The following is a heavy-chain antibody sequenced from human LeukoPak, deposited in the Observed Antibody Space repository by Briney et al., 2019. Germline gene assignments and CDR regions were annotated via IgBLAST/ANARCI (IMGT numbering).Heavy chain of an antibody. CDR3: AKGEASDYGAYYFDY. J-gene: IGHJ4*02. CDR2: ISGSGDST. CDR1: GFTFSSYA. D-gene: IGHD4-17*01. V-gene: IGHV3-23*01. Sequence: PGGSLRLSCAASGFTFSSYAMSWVRQAPGKGLEWVSAISGSGDSTYYADSVKGRFTISRDNSKNTLYLQMNSLRAEDTAVYYCAKGEASDYGAYYFDYWGQGTLVTVSS.